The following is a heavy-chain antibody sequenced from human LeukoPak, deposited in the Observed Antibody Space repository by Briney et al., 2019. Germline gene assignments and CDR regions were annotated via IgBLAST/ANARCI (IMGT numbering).Heavy chain of an antibody. CDR2: ISAYNGNT. CDR3: ARGRDYYDSSGYYETPFDY. CDR1: GYTFTSYG. V-gene: IGHV1-18*01. D-gene: IGHD3-22*01. J-gene: IGHJ4*02. Sequence: ASVKVSCKASGYTFTSYGISWVRQAPGQGLEWMGWISAYNGNTNYAQKLQGRVTMTTDTSMSTAYMELRSLRSDDTAVYYCARGRDYYDSSGYYETPFDYWGQGTLVTVSS.